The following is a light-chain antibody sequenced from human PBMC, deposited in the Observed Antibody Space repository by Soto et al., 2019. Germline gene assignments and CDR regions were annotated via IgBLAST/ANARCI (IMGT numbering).Light chain of an antibody. Sequence: NQMTQAPSTLSSSVGDRVPITCRASQSISSWLAWYQQKPGKAPKLLIYKASSLESGVPSRFSGSGSGTEFTLTISSLQPDDFVTYYCQPYNSASEACGQGNTVDI. CDR3: QPYNSASEA. V-gene: IGKV1-5*03. J-gene: IGKJ1*01. CDR2: KAS. CDR1: QSISSW.